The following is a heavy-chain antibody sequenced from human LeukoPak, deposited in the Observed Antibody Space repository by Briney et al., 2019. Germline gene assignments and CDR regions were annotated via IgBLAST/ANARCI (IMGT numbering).Heavy chain of an antibody. V-gene: IGHV1-18*01. J-gene: IGHJ4*02. CDR1: GYTFNNYG. D-gene: IGHD1-26*01. Sequence: GASVKVSCKASGYTFNNYGITWVRQAPGQGVEWMGWISADNGNTNYAQKLQGRVTVTTDTSTSTAYMELRSLRSDDTAVYYCAREFSGRYPPSYFDYWGQGTLVTVSS. CDR2: ISADNGNT. CDR3: AREFSGRYPPSYFDY.